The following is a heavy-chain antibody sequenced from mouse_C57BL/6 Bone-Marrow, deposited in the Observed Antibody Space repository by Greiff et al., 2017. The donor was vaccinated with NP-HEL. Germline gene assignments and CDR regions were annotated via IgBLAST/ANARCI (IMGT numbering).Heavy chain of an antibody. CDR3: ARNTYYDYGYAMDY. CDR1: GFSLTSYA. D-gene: IGHD2-4*01. CDR2: IWTGGGT. V-gene: IGHV2-9-1*01. J-gene: IGHJ4*01. Sequence: VKLMESGPGLVAPSQSLSITCTVSGFSLTSYAISWVRQPPGKGLEWLGVIWTGGGTNYNSALKSRLSISKDNSKSQVFLKMNSLQTDDTARYYCARNTYYDYGYAMDYWGQGTSVTVSS.